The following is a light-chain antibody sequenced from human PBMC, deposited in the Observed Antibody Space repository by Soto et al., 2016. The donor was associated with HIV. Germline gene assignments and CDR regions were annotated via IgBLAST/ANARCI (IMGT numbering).Light chain of an antibody. CDR3: DSRDSSGNHLI. CDR2: VKT. V-gene: IGLV3-19*01. J-gene: IGLJ2*01. Sequence: SSELTQDPAVSVALGQTVRITCQGDSLRSYYGSWSSRSQDRPPYLSSMVKTDRPSGIPDRFSGSTSGNTASLTITGAQAEDEADYYCDSRDSSGNHLIFGGGTKLTVL. CDR1: SLRSYY.